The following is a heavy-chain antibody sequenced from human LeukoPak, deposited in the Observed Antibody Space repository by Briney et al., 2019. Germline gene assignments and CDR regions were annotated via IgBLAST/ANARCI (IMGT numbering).Heavy chain of an antibody. Sequence: ASVKVSCKASGYTFTSYYMHWVRQAPAQGLEWMGIINPSGGSTSYAQKFQGRVTMTRDTSTSTVYMELSSLRSEDTAVYYCARDGYSYGYDGETDYWGQGTLVTVSS. J-gene: IGHJ4*02. CDR3: ARDGYSYGYDGETDY. CDR1: GYTFTSYY. V-gene: IGHV1-46*01. D-gene: IGHD5-18*01. CDR2: INPSGGST.